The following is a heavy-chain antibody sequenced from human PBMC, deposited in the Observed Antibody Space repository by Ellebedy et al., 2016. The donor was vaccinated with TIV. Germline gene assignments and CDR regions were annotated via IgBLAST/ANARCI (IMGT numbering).Heavy chain of an antibody. V-gene: IGHV4-4*02. CDR2: IYHSGST. CDR1: GGSISSSNW. D-gene: IGHD2-2*01. CDR3: ARDRIVVVPAATGGWFDP. J-gene: IGHJ5*02. Sequence: SETLSLXCAVSGGSISSSNWWSWVRQPPGKGLEWIGEIYHSGSTNYNPSLKSRVTISVDTSKNQFSLKLSSVTAADTAVYYCARDRIVVVPAATGGWFDPWGQGTLVTVSS.